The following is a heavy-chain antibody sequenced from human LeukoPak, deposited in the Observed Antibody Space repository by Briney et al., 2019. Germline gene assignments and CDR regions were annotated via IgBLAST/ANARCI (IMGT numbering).Heavy chain of an antibody. CDR2: INHSGST. CDR1: GGSFSGYY. Sequence: SETLSLTCAVYGGSFSGYYWSWIRQPPGKGLEWSGEINHSGSTNYNPSLKSRVTISVDTSKNQFSLKLSSVTAADTAVYYCARGSDYYYYGMDVWGQGTTVTVSS. CDR3: ARGSDYYYYGMDV. V-gene: IGHV4-34*01. J-gene: IGHJ6*02.